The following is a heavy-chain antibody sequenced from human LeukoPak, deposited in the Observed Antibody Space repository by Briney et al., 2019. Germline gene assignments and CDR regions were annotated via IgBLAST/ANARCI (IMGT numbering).Heavy chain of an antibody. D-gene: IGHD3-22*01. CDR1: GFTFGDYA. CDR2: IRSKAYGGTT. V-gene: IGHV3-49*03. Sequence: GGSLRLSCTASGFTFGDYAMSWFRQAPGKGLEWVGFIRSKAYGGTTEYAASVKGRFTISRDDSESIAYLQMNSLKTEDTAVYYCTRADSSGYYPFPPFDYWGQGTLVTVSS. CDR3: TRADSSGYYPFPPFDY. J-gene: IGHJ4*02.